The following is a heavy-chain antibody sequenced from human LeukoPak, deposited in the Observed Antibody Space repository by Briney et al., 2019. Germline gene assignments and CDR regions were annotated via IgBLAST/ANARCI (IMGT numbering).Heavy chain of an antibody. CDR1: GGSISSSSYY. D-gene: IGHD3-22*01. Sequence: PSETLSLTCTVSGGSISSSSYYWGRIRQPPGKGLEWIGSIYYRGITYYNPSLKSRVTISVDTSKNQFSLKLSSVTAADTAVYYCARVVYDSSTYPKSYFDFWGQGTLVTVSS. CDR3: ARVVYDSSTYPKSYFDF. J-gene: IGHJ4*02. CDR2: IYYRGIT. V-gene: IGHV4-39*07.